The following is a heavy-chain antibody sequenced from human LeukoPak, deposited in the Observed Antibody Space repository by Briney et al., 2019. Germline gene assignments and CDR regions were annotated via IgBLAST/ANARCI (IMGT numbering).Heavy chain of an antibody. V-gene: IGHV4-39*01. J-gene: IGHJ4*02. CDR3: ARLDYYDSSGYSHFDY. CDR2: IYYTGST. CDR1: GGSISSSSYY. Sequence: ASETLSLTCTVSGGSISSSSYYWGWIRQPPGKGLEWIATIYYTGSTYYNLSLKSRVSISVGTSKNQFSLKLSSVTAADTAVYYCARLDYYDSSGYSHFDYWGQGTLVTVSS. D-gene: IGHD3-22*01.